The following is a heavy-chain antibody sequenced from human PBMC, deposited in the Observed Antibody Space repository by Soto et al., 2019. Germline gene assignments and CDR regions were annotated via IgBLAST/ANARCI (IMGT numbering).Heavy chain of an antibody. J-gene: IGHJ4*02. CDR1: GYTFTSYG. CDR2: ISAYNGNT. D-gene: IGHD6-13*01. Sequence: ASVKVSCTASGYTFTSYGISWVRQAPGQGLEWMGWISAYNGNTNYAQKLQGRVTMTTDTSTSTAYMELRSLRSDDTAVYYCARDWDAAAAGRHFDYWGQGTLVTVSS. CDR3: ARDWDAAAAGRHFDY. V-gene: IGHV1-18*01.